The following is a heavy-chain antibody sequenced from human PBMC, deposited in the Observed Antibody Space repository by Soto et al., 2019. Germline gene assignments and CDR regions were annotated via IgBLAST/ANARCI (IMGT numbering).Heavy chain of an antibody. CDR3: AREGMVTMVRGVIYYCYGMDV. J-gene: IGHJ6*02. V-gene: IGHV3-11*01. CDR1: GFTFSDYY. CDR2: ISSSGSTI. Sequence: GGSLRLSCAASGFTFSDYYMSWIRQAPGKGLEWVSYISSSGSTIYYADSVKGRFTISRDNAKNSLYLQMNSLRAEDTAVYYCAREGMVTMVRGVIYYCYGMDVWGQGTTVTVSS. D-gene: IGHD3-10*01.